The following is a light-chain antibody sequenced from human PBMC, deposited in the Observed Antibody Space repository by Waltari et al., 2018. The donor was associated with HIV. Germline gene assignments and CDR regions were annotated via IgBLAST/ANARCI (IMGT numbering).Light chain of an antibody. V-gene: IGKV2-28*01. Sequence: DIVMSQFPLSLPVTPGEPASMSCNSSQSLLHSNGYNFLDWYFQRPGQSPQLLIYMASYRASGVPDRISGSGSGTNFTLRIGRVATEDVGVYYCLQARQTPWTFGQGTNVEI. CDR1: QSLLHSNGYNF. J-gene: IGKJ1*01. CDR3: LQARQTPWT. CDR2: MAS.